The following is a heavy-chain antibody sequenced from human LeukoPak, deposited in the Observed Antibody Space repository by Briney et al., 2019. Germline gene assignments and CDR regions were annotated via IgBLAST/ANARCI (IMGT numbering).Heavy chain of an antibody. D-gene: IGHD3-10*01. V-gene: IGHV4-39*01. CDR3: ARHPPLVRGSVESAFDI. CDR2: IYSSGST. J-gene: IGHJ3*02. CDR1: GVSFSIISSSSYY. Sequence: NASETLSLTCTGSGVSFSIISSSSYYWGWMRQPPGKGREWIGSIYSSGSTYFNSSLKSRVTISIDTSKDEFSLNLSSVTAADTAVYYCARHPPLVRGSVESAFDIWGQGTMVTVSS.